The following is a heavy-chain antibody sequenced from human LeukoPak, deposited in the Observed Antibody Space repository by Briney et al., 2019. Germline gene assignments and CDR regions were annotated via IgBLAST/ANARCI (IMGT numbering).Heavy chain of an antibody. CDR3: ARVFPYYDSSRYPFAFDI. J-gene: IGHJ3*02. V-gene: IGHV4-59*01. D-gene: IGHD3-22*01. CDR1: GGSISVYS. CDR2: IHYSGST. Sequence: PSETLSLTCTISGGSISVYSWSWIRQPPGKGLEWIGYIHYSGSTNYNPSLKSRVTVSVDTSKNQFSLRLSSVTAADTAVYYCARVFPYYDSSRYPFAFDIWGQGTMVTVSS.